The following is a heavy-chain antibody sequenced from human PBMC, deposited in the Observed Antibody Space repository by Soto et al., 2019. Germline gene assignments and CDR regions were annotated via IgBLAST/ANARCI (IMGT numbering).Heavy chain of an antibody. J-gene: IGHJ5*02. Sequence: QVQLVQSGAEVKKPGSSVKVSCKASGGNFTSYAISWVRQAPGQGLEFMGGIVPLSGTTNYAHKFRGRVTVTADESTSTVYMEMSSLRSEDTAVYYCAKASGRSWYNWFDPWGQGTLVTVST. V-gene: IGHV1-69*01. CDR2: IVPLSGTT. D-gene: IGHD6-13*01. CDR3: AKASGRSWYNWFDP. CDR1: GGNFTSYA.